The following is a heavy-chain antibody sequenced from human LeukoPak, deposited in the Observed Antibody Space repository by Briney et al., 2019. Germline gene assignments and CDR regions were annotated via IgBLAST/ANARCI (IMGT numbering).Heavy chain of an antibody. V-gene: IGHV3-23*01. D-gene: IGHD3-22*01. J-gene: IGHJ4*02. CDR1: GFTFSTFA. CDR2: IFPSGGEI. Sequence: GGSLRLSCAASGFTFSTFAMIWIRQPPGKGLEWVSSIFPSGGEIHYADSVRGRFTISRDNSKSTLSLQMNSLRAEDTAVYYCAKPYYDSSPLDYWGQGTLVTVSS. CDR3: AKPYYDSSPLDY.